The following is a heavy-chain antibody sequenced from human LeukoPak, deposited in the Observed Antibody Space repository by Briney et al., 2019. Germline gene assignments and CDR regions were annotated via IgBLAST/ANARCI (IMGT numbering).Heavy chain of an antibody. CDR3: ATPFIAVANYYGMDV. CDR1: GGTFSSYA. V-gene: IGHV1-69*13. CDR2: IIPIFGTV. J-gene: IGHJ6*02. D-gene: IGHD6-19*01. Sequence: ASVKVSCKASGGTFSSYAISWVRQAPGQGLEWMGGIIPIFGTVNYAQKFQGRVTITADESTSTAYMELSSLRSEDTAVYYCATPFIAVANYYGMDVWGQGTTVTVSS.